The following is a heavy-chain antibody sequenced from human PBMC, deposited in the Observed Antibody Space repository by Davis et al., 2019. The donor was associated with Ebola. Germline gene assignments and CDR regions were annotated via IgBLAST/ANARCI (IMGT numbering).Heavy chain of an antibody. V-gene: IGHV4-59*12. D-gene: IGHD6-6*01. CDR3: ARARMAARPYFDY. J-gene: IGHJ4*02. CDR2: IYYSGST. Sequence: MPSETLSLTCTVSGGSISSYYWSWIRQPPGKGLEWIGYIYYSGSTYYNPSLKSRVTISVDTSKNQFSLKLSSVTAADTAVYYCARARMAARPYFDYWGQGTLVTVSS. CDR1: GGSISSYY.